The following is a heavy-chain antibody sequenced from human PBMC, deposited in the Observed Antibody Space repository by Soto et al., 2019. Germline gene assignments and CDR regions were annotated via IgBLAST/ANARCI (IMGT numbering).Heavy chain of an antibody. CDR2: IYWDDDK. D-gene: IGHD6-19*01. CDR1: GFSLSTTGVG. CDR3: AHVGGLEQWLYRLDH. J-gene: IGHJ4*02. V-gene: IGHV2-5*02. Sequence: QITLKESGPSLVKPTQTLTLTCTFSGFSLSTTGVGVVWIRQPPGKALEWLALIYWDDDKHYSLSLRSRLTITKDTTKNQVVLTLTNVDPVDTATYYCAHVGGLEQWLYRLDHWGEGTLVTVSS.